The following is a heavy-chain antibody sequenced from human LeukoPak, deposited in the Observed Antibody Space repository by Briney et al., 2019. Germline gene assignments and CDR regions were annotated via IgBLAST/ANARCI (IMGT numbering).Heavy chain of an antibody. Sequence: SGTLSLTCAVSGVSISSSSYYWGWLRQPPGKGLEWIVSINYSGSTYYNPSLKSRFTVSVDTSKNQFSLKLSSVTAADTAVYYCARHGYSSSWIIYYYYGMDVWGQGTTVTVSS. J-gene: IGHJ6*02. CDR3: ARHGYSSSWIIYYYYGMDV. D-gene: IGHD6-13*01. V-gene: IGHV4-39*01. CDR2: INYSGST. CDR1: GVSISSSSYY.